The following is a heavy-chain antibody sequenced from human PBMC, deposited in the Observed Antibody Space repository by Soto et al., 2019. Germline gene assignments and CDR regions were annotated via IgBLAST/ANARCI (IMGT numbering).Heavy chain of an antibody. Sequence: SQTLSLTCAISGDSVSSNTAAWNWIRSSPSRGLEWLGRTYYRSSWRHDYAVSVKSRITVNPDTSKNHFSLQLNSVTPDDTAVYYCARGVAGSGFDLWGQGTLVIVSS. D-gene: IGHD6-19*01. CDR1: GDSVSSNTAA. J-gene: IGHJ4*02. V-gene: IGHV6-1*01. CDR3: ARGVAGSGFDL. CDR2: TYYRSSWRH.